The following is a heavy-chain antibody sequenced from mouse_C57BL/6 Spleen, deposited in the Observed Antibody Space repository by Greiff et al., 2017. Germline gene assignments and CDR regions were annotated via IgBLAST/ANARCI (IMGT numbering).Heavy chain of an antibody. CDR3: ARGDYGYGSSYYAMDY. CDR2: IYPGDGDT. V-gene: IGHV1-82*01. Sequence: VQLVESGPELVKPGASVKISCKASGYAFSSSWMNWVKQRPGKGLEWIGRIYPGDGDTNYNGKFKGKATLTADKSSSTAYMQLSSLTSEESAVYFCARGDYGYGSSYYAMDYWGQGTSVTVSS. D-gene: IGHD1-1*01. J-gene: IGHJ4*01. CDR1: GYAFSSSW.